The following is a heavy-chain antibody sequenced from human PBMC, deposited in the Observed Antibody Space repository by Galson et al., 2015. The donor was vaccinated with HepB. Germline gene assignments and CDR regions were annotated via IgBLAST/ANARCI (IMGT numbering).Heavy chain of an antibody. Sequence: SLRLSCAASGFTFSNYYMSWIRQAPGKGLEWVSYISSSSSYTNYADSVKGRFTISRDNAKNSLYLQMNSLRAEDTAVYYCARDRGDSSGPLDYWGQGTLVTVSS. V-gene: IGHV3-11*05. D-gene: IGHD6-19*01. CDR2: ISSSSSYT. J-gene: IGHJ4*02. CDR1: GFTFSNYY. CDR3: ARDRGDSSGPLDY.